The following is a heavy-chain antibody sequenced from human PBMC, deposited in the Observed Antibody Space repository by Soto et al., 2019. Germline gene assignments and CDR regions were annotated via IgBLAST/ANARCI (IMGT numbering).Heavy chain of an antibody. CDR1: GGSISSGNYY. V-gene: IGHV4-30-4*01. CDR3: ATMGTPATGLYYFDY. Sequence: SETLSLTCTVSGGSISSGNYYWSWIRQPPGKGLEWIGFISYGGSTYYSASLNSRFTISVDSSKNQFSLNLSFVTAADTAVYYCATMGTPATGLYYFDYWGQGTLVTVSS. CDR2: ISYGGST. J-gene: IGHJ4*02. D-gene: IGHD1-7*01.